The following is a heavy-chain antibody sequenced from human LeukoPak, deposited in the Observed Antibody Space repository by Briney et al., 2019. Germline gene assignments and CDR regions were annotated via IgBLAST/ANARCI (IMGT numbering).Heavy chain of an antibody. CDR2: IYTSGST. CDR3: AREGPMGDIDY. CDR1: GGSISSGSYY. D-gene: IGHD3-16*01. V-gene: IGHV4-61*02. Sequence: SETLSLTCTVSGGSISSGSYYWSWIRQPAGKGLEWIGRIYTSGSTNYNPSLKSRVTISVDTSKNQFSLKLSSVTAADTAVYYCAREGPMGDIDYWGQGTLVTVSS. J-gene: IGHJ4*02.